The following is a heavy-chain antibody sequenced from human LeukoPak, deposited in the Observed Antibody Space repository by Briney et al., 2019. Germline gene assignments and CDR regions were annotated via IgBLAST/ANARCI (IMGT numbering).Heavy chain of an antibody. CDR1: GGSISSGDYY. D-gene: IGHD2-2*01. CDR2: IHYSGST. J-gene: IGHJ5*02. CDR3: AGVVVVPAAMPNWFDP. Sequence: SQTLSLTCTVSGGSISSGDYYWSWIRQPPGKGLEWIGYIHYSGSTYYNPSLKSRVTISVDTSKNQFSLKLSSVTAADTAVYYCAGVVVVPAAMPNWFDPWGQGTLVTVSS. V-gene: IGHV4-30-4*01.